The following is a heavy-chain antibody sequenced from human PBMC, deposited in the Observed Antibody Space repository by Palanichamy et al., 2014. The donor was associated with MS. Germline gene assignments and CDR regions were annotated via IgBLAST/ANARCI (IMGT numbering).Heavy chain of an antibody. CDR3: ARDRQYYDSSGYYEDAFDI. CDR2: IWYDGSNK. D-gene: IGHD3-22*01. J-gene: IGHJ3*02. CDR1: GFTFSSYG. Sequence: VQLVESGGGVVQPGRSLRLSCAASGFTFSSYGMHWVRQAPGKGLEWVAVIWYDGSNKYYADSVKGRFTISRDNSKNTLYLQMNSLRAEDTAVYYCARDRQYYDSSGYYEDAFDIWGQGTMVTVSS. V-gene: IGHV3-33*01.